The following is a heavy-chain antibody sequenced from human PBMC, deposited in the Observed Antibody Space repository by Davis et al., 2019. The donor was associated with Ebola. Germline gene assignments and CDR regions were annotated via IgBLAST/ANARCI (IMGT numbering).Heavy chain of an antibody. Sequence: GESLKISCAASGFTFSFYYMSWIRQAPGKGLEWVSYISSSGSTIYYADSVKGRFTISRDNAKNSLYLQMNSLRAEDTAVYYCARRAWYYDSSGYLDGMDVWGQGTTVTVSS. D-gene: IGHD3-22*01. CDR3: ARRAWYYDSSGYLDGMDV. V-gene: IGHV3-11*01. J-gene: IGHJ6*02. CDR1: GFTFSFYY. CDR2: ISSSGSTI.